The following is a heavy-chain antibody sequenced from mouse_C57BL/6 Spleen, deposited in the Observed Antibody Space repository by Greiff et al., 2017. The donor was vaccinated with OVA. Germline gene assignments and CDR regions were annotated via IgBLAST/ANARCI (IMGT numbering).Heavy chain of an antibody. J-gene: IGHJ3*01. CDR3: ARTYGNYQAWFAY. CDR2: IWSGGST. Sequence: QVQLQQSGPGLVQPSQSLSLTCTASGFSLTSYGVHWVRQSPGQGLEWLGVIWSGGSTDYNAAFISRLSISKDNSKSQVFFKMNSLQADDTAIYYCARTYGNYQAWFAYWGQGTLVTVSA. V-gene: IGHV2-2*01. D-gene: IGHD2-1*01. CDR1: GFSLTSYG.